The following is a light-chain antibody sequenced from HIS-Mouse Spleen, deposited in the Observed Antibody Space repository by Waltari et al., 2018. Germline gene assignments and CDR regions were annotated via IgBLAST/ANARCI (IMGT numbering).Light chain of an antibody. J-gene: IGKJ1*01. Sequence: DIQLTQSPSFLSASVGDRVTITCRASQGISSYLAWYQQKPGKATKLLIYAPSTLQSGVPSTFSGSGSGTEFTLTISSLQPEDFATYYCQQLNSYPPTFGQGTKVEIK. CDR1: QGISSY. V-gene: IGKV1-9*01. CDR2: APS. CDR3: QQLNSYPPT.